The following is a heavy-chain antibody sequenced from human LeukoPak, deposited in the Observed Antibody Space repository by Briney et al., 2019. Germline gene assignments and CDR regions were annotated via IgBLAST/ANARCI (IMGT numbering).Heavy chain of an antibody. CDR3: ARGGEADDAFDI. Sequence: SETLSLTCTVSGGSISSYYWSWIRQPPGKGLEWIGYIYYSGSTNYNPSLKSRVTISVDTSKNQFSLKLSSVTAADTAVYYCARGGEADDAFDIWGQGTMATVSS. CDR1: GGSISSYY. J-gene: IGHJ3*02. V-gene: IGHV4-59*08. D-gene: IGHD2-15*01. CDR2: IYYSGST.